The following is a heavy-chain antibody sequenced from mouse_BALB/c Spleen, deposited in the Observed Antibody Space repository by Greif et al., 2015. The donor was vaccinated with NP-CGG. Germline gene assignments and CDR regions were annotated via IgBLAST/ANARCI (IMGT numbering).Heavy chain of an antibody. CDR3: ARSYYYGSSKDYFDY. Sequence: LVKTGASVKISCKASGYSFTGYYMHWVKQSHGKSLEWIGYISCYNGATSYNQKFKGKATFTVDTSSSTAYMQFNSLTSEDSAVYYCARSYYYGSSKDYFDYWGQGTTLTVSS. V-gene: IGHV1S34*01. D-gene: IGHD1-1*01. CDR2: ISCYNGAT. J-gene: IGHJ2*01. CDR1: GYSFTGYY.